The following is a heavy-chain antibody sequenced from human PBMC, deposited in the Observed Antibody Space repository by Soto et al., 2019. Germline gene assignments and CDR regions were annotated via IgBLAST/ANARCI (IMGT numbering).Heavy chain of an antibody. J-gene: IGHJ4*02. CDR2: ISSSGSTI. V-gene: IGHV3-48*03. Sequence: EVQLVESGGGLVQPGGSLRLSCAASGFTFSSYEMNWVRQAPGKGLEWVSYISSSGSTIYYADSVKGRFTISRDNAKNSLYLQMNSLRAEDTAVYYCARGGLGTMAPFSWGQGTLVTVSS. CDR3: ARGGLGTMAPFS. D-gene: IGHD3-10*01. CDR1: GFTFSSYE.